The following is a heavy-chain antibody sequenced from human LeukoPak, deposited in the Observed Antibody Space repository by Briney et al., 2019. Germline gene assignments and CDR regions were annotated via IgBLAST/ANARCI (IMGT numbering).Heavy chain of an antibody. CDR2: MNPNSGNT. Sequence: ASVKVSCKASGYTFTSYDINWVRQATGQGLEWMGWMNPNSGNTGYAQKFQGRVTITRNTSISTAYMELSSLRSEDTAVYYCARGYYDSSGYFPIPAFDIWGQGTMVTVSS. D-gene: IGHD3-22*01. V-gene: IGHV1-8*03. CDR3: ARGYYDSSGYFPIPAFDI. CDR1: GYTFTSYD. J-gene: IGHJ3*02.